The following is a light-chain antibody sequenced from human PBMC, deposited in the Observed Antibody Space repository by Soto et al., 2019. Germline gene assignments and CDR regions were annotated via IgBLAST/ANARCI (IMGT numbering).Light chain of an antibody. CDR1: QSLNNE. CDR3: QQYHRSSIT. Sequence: DIQMTQSPSTLSASVGDRVTITCRASQSLNNELAWYQQKPGKAPNLLMYDASTLERGVPSRFSGTGSGTEFTLTISSLHPDDFATYYCQQYHRSSITFGQGTRLEIK. V-gene: IGKV1-5*01. CDR2: DAS. J-gene: IGKJ5*01.